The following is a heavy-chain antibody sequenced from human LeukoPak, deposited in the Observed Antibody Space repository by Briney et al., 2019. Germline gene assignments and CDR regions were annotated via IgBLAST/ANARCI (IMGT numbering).Heavy chain of an antibody. CDR1: GYTLTSYA. Sequence: ASVKVSCKASGYTLTSYAMNWVRQAPGQGLEWMGRINTKTGNAMYAQGFTGRFVFSLDTSVSMAYLQISSLKAEDTAVYYCAREGYSRSWDVYGMDVWGQGTTVTVSS. D-gene: IGHD6-13*01. CDR3: AREGYSRSWDVYGMDV. V-gene: IGHV7-4-1*04. CDR2: INTKTGNA. J-gene: IGHJ6*02.